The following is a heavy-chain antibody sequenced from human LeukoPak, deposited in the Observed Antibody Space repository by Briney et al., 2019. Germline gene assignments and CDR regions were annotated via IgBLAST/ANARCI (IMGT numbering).Heavy chain of an antibody. D-gene: IGHD1-26*01. Sequence: ASVKVSCKASGGTLSSYAISWVRQAPGQGLEWMGGIIPIFGTPNYAQKFQGRVTITADESTSTAYMELSSLRSDDTAVYYCARDLIVGSSISYYFDYWGQGTLVTVSS. J-gene: IGHJ4*02. CDR1: GGTLSSYA. CDR3: ARDLIVGSSISYYFDY. V-gene: IGHV1-69*13. CDR2: IIPIFGTP.